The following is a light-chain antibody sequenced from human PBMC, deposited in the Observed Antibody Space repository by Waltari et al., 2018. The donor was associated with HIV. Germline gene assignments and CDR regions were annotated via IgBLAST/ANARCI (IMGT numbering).Light chain of an antibody. V-gene: IGLV2-11*01. J-gene: IGLJ2*01. Sequence: QSALTQPPSASGSPGQSVTISCTGTSSDIGGYNYVSWYQQHPGKAPKLIIYDVSKRPAGVPDRFSGSKSGNTASLTISGLQAEDEADYYCFSYSGSYTSVLFGGGTKLTVL. CDR3: FSYSGSYTSVL. CDR1: SSDIGGYNY. CDR2: DVS.